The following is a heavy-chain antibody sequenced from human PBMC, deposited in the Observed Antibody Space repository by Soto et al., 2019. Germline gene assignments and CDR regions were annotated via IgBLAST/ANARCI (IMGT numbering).Heavy chain of an antibody. V-gene: IGHV4-59*01. D-gene: IGHD3-3*01. Sequence: SETLSLTCSVSGTSISSYYWTWIRQPPGKGLEWIGYIYYTGSTDYNPSLKSRVTMSLDTSKSQFSLKLSSVTAADTAVYYCARATYSFWSFNGWGQGTLVTVSS. CDR1: GTSISSYY. CDR3: ARATYSFWSFNG. CDR2: IYYTGST. J-gene: IGHJ4*02.